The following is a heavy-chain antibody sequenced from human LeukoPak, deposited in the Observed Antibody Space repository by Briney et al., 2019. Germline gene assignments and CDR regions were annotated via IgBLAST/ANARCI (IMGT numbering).Heavy chain of an antibody. CDR3: ARSFNYGSGSHGMDV. D-gene: IGHD3-10*01. CDR1: GFIISGDY. V-gene: IGHV3-74*01. CDR2: INGDGSGA. Sequence: GGSLRLSCAASGFIISGDYMHWVRQVPGKGLVWVSRINGDGSGADYADSVKGRFTISRDNAKNTLYLQMNSLRAEDTAVYYCARSFNYGSGSHGMDVWGQGTTVTVSS. J-gene: IGHJ6*02.